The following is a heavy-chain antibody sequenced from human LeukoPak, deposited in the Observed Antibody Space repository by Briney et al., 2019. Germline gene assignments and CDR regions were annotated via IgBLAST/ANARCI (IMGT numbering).Heavy chain of an antibody. Sequence: ASVKVSCKASGGTFSSYTISWVRQAPGQGLEWMGRIIPILGIANYAQKFQGRVTITADKSTSTAYMELSSLRSEDTAVYYCARTNYDLWSGYPLGVDPWGQGTLVTVSS. CDR1: GGTFSSYT. J-gene: IGHJ5*02. D-gene: IGHD3-3*01. CDR2: IIPILGIA. V-gene: IGHV1-69*02. CDR3: ARTNYDLWSGYPLGVDP.